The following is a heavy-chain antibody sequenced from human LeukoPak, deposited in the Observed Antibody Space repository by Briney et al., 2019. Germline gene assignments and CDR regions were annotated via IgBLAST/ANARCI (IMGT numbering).Heavy chain of an antibody. CDR2: ISGSGGST. Sequence: GGSLRLSCAASGFTFSSYGMSWVRQAPGKGLEWVSAISGSGGSTYYADSVKGRFTISRDNSKNTLYLQMNSLRAEDTAVYYCARVVGSWFGELLKSYYYYYMDVWGKGTTVTISS. CDR3: ARVVGSWFGELLKSYYYYYMDV. V-gene: IGHV3-23*01. D-gene: IGHD3-10*01. CDR1: GFTFSSYG. J-gene: IGHJ6*03.